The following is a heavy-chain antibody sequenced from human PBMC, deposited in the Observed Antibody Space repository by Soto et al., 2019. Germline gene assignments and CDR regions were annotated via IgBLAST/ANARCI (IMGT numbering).Heavy chain of an antibody. D-gene: IGHD3-10*01. Sequence: EVQVLESGGGLVQPGGSLRLSCAASGFTLRSYAMIWVRQAPGKGLEWVSVNSGSGGSTYYADSVKGRFTISRDNSKNTLYLQMNSLRAEDTAVYYCAKGGAVWFGELLASDDGMDVWGQGTRVTVSS. J-gene: IGHJ6*02. CDR2: NSGSGGST. CDR1: GFTLRSYA. CDR3: AKGGAVWFGELLASDDGMDV. V-gene: IGHV3-23*01.